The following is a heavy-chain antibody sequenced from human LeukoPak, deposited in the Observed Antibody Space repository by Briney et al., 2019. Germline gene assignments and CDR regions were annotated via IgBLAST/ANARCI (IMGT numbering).Heavy chain of an antibody. J-gene: IGHJ4*02. D-gene: IGHD6-19*01. CDR2: IYSGGST. Sequence: GGSLRLSCAASGFTVSSNYMSWVRQAPGKGLEWVSVIYSGGSTYYADSVKGRFTISRDNSKNTLYLQMNSLRAEDTAVYYCARHSSQHGVFDYWGQGTPVTVSS. CDR1: GFTVSSNY. CDR3: ARHSSQHGVFDY. V-gene: IGHV3-53*01.